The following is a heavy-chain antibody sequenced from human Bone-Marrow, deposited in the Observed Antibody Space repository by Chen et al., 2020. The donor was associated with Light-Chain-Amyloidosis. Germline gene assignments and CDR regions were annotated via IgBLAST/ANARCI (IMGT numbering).Heavy chain of an antibody. CDR1: GFTFSSYW. CDR3: AREVAGGRYYYYYYMDV. D-gene: IGHD6-13*01. V-gene: IGHV3-74*01. Sequence: EVQLVESGGGLVQPGGSLRLSCAASGFTFSSYWMHWVRQAPGKGLVWVSRINSDGSSTSYADSVKGRFTISRDNAKNTLYLQMNSLRAEDTAVYYCAREVAGGRYYYYYYMDVWGKGTRSPSP. J-gene: IGHJ6*03. CDR2: INSDGSST.